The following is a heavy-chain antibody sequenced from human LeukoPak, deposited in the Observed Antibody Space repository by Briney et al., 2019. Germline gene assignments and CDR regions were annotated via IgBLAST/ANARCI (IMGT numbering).Heavy chain of an antibody. J-gene: IGHJ4*02. CDR2: INHSGST. D-gene: IGHD3-3*01. Sequence: PSETLSLTCTVSGGSISSSSYYWGWIRQPPGKGLEWIGEINHSGSTNYNPSLKSRVTISVDTSKNQFSLKLSSVTAADTAVYYCARVGLTQLNEWLFAFDYWGQGTLVTVSS. V-gene: IGHV4-39*07. CDR3: ARVGLTQLNEWLFAFDY. CDR1: GGSISSSSYY.